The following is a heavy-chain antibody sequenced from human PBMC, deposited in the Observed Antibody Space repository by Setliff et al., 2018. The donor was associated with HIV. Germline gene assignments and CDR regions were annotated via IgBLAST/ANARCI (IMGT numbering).Heavy chain of an antibody. D-gene: IGHD1-1*01. J-gene: IGHJ6*02. Sequence: GESLKISCAASGFTFSSYAMSWVRQAPGKGLEWVSAISGNGGSSYYADSVKGRFTISRDNSKNTLYLQMNSLRAEDTALYYCAKVAPLPGTMDVWGQGTTVTVS. V-gene: IGHV3-23*01. CDR2: ISGNGGSS. CDR3: AKVAPLPGTMDV. CDR1: GFTFSSYA.